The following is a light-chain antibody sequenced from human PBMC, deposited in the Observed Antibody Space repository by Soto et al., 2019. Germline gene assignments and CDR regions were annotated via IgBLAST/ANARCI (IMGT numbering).Light chain of an antibody. CDR1: SSDVGGYNS. CDR2: EVS. CDR3: SSSTSTRTYV. V-gene: IGLV2-14*01. Sequence: QSALTQPASVSGSPGQSITISCTGTSSDVGGYNSVSWFQQHPGNAPILMIYEVSYRPSGVSNRFSGSKSGNTASLTISGLQAEDEADYYCSSSTSTRTYVFGTGTKLTVL. J-gene: IGLJ1*01.